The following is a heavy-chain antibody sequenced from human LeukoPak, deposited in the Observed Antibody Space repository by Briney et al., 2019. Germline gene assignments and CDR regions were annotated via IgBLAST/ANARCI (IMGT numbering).Heavy chain of an antibody. D-gene: IGHD6-19*01. CDR3: ARKAGATSGWYAFDI. J-gene: IGHJ3*02. V-gene: IGHV1-8*01. CDR2: MNPNSGNT. Sequence: ASVKVSCKASGYTFTSYDMNWVRQATGQGLEWMGWMNPNSGNTVYAQKFQGRVTMTRNTSISTAYMELSSVRSEDTAVYYCARKAGATSGWYAFDIWGQGTMVTVSS. CDR1: GYTFTSYD.